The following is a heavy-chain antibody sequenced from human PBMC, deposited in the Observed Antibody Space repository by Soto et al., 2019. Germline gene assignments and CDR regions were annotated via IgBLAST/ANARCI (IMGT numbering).Heavy chain of an antibody. V-gene: IGHV1-69*13. CDR3: AMVTSGKYYYCYYGMDV. J-gene: IGHJ6*02. D-gene: IGHD5-18*01. CDR1: GGTFGSYA. CDR2: IIPIFGTA. Sequence: GASVKVSCKASGGTFGSYAISWVRQAPGQGLEWMGGIIPIFGTANYAQKFQGRVTITADESTSTAYMELSSLRSEDTAVYYCAMVTSGKYYYCYYGMDVWGQGTTVTVSS.